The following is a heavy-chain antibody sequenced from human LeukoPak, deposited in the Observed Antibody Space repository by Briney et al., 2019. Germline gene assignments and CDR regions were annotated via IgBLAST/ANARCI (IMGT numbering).Heavy chain of an antibody. CDR3: ARAPGIAAAELDY. CDR2: IYYSGST. V-gene: IGHV4-59*01. Sequence: SETLSLTCTVSGDSINNYHWSWIRQPPGKGLEWIGFIYYSGSTNYNPPLKSRVTISADTSKNQFSLKLSSVTAADMAVYYCARAPGIAAAELDYWGQGTLVTVSS. J-gene: IGHJ4*02. CDR1: GDSINNYH. D-gene: IGHD6-13*01.